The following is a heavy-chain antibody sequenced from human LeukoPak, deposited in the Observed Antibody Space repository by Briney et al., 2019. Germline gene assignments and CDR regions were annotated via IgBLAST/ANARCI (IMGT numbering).Heavy chain of an antibody. Sequence: GGSLRPSCAASGFTFSSYAMSWVRQAPGKGLEWVSGISGSGGSTYYAESVKGRFTISRDNSENMLYLQMDNLRVDDTAIYYCVRDVMAAAIYRGRFDSWGQGTLVTVSS. CDR1: GFTFSSYA. J-gene: IGHJ5*01. V-gene: IGHV3-23*01. CDR2: ISGSGGST. D-gene: IGHD5-12*01. CDR3: VRDVMAAAIYRGRFDS.